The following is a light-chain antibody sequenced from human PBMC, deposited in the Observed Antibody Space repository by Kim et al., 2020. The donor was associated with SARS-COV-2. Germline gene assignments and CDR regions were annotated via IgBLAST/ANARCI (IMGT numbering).Light chain of an antibody. J-gene: IGLJ2*01. CDR3: QVWDTSSDHMV. V-gene: IGLV3-21*04. Sequence: APGKTATITGGGNNVGSKGVHWYQQKPGQAPMLVISFDNDRPSGIPERFSGSNSGNTATLSITRVEVGDEADYYCQVWDTSSDHMVFGGGTQLTVL. CDR1: NVGSKG. CDR2: FDN.